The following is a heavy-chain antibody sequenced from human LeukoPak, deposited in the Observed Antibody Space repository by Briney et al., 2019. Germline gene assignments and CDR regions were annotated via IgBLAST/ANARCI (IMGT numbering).Heavy chain of an antibody. Sequence: GGSLRLSCAASGFTFSSYAMSWVRQAPGKGLEWVSAVSGSGGSTYYADSVKGRFTIARDNTNNAHYLQMNSLRAEDMGVYYCAKDLSSKYSSSWYGYYFDYWGQGTLVTVSS. J-gene: IGHJ4*02. CDR1: GFTFSSYA. CDR2: VSGSGGST. D-gene: IGHD6-13*01. CDR3: AKDLSSKYSSSWYGYYFDY. V-gene: IGHV3-23*01.